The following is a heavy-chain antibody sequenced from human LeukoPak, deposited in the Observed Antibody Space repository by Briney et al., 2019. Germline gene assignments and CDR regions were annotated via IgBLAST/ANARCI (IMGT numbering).Heavy chain of an antibody. CDR2: INPNSGGT. Sequence: GASVKVSCKASGYTFTGYYMHWVRQAPGQGLEWMGWINPNSGGTNYAQKFQGRVTMTRDTSISTAYMELSGLRSDDTAVYYCARDPRWELLRLFDYWGQGTLVTVSS. CDR1: GYTFTGYY. D-gene: IGHD1-26*01. CDR3: ARDPRWELLRLFDY. J-gene: IGHJ4*02. V-gene: IGHV1-2*02.